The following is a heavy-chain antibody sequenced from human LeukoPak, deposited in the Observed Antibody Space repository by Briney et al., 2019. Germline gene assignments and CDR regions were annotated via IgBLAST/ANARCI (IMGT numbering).Heavy chain of an antibody. CDR3: ARGFSLDY. Sequence: SETLSLTCTVSGGSISSSNFYWGWIRQPPGKGLEWIGSIYYSGSTYYNPSLKSRVTTSVDTSKNQFSLKLSSVTAADTAVYYCARGFSLDYWGQGTLVTVSS. J-gene: IGHJ4*02. V-gene: IGHV4-39*07. D-gene: IGHD3-16*01. CDR2: IYYSGST. CDR1: GGSISSSNFY.